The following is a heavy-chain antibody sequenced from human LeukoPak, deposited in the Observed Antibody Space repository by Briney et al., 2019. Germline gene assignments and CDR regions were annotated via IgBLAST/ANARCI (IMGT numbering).Heavy chain of an antibody. Sequence: PGGSLRLSCAASGFTFSDYYMSWIRQAPGKGLEWVSYISSSGSTIYYADSVKGRFTISRDNAKNSLYLQMNSLRAEDTAVYYCARAYYDFWSGYPWNYMDVWGKGTTVTVSS. CDR2: ISSSGSTI. CDR3: ARAYYDFWSGYPWNYMDV. D-gene: IGHD3-3*01. J-gene: IGHJ6*03. V-gene: IGHV3-11*04. CDR1: GFTFSDYY.